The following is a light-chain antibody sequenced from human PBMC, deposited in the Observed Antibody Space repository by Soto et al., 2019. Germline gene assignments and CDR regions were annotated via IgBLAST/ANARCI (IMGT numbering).Light chain of an antibody. CDR1: QDVRKY. CDR2: DAS. CDR3: QQRHNLPHT. J-gene: IGKJ3*01. V-gene: IGKV1-33*01. Sequence: DIQMTQSPSTLSGSVGDRVTITCRASQDVRKYLSWYQQKARKAPKLLIYDASNLETGVPSRFSGSGSGTDFTFTISSLQPEDIATYYCQQRHNLPHTFGPGTKVDIK.